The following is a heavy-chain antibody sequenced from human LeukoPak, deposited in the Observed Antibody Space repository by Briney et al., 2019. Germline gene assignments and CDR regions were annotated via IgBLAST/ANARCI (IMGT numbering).Heavy chain of an antibody. Sequence: SETLSLTCTVSGGSISSSSYSWGWIRQPPGKGLEWIGSIYYSGSTYYNPSLKSRVTISVDTSKDQFSLKLSSVTAADTAVYYCARHRIVVVPAANWFDPWGQGTLVTVSS. CDR3: ARHRIVVVPAANWFDP. CDR1: GGSISSSSYS. J-gene: IGHJ5*02. D-gene: IGHD2-2*01. V-gene: IGHV4-39*01. CDR2: IYYSGST.